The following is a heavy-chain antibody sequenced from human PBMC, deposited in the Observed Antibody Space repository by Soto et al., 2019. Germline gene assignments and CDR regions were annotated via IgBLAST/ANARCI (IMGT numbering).Heavy chain of an antibody. D-gene: IGHD1-26*01. J-gene: IGHJ4*02. V-gene: IGHV1-18*01. CDR1: GYTPTNYD. Sequence: QVPLVQSGAEVKKPGASVTVSCKTSGYTPTNYDIGWVRQAPGQGLEWMGWISAYNGNTNSAQKLQGRLTMTTDTSTRPAYMELRSLRADDTAVYYCARALYRSGTYYAFDNWGQGTLVTVSS. CDR3: ARALYRSGTYYAFDN. CDR2: ISAYNGNT.